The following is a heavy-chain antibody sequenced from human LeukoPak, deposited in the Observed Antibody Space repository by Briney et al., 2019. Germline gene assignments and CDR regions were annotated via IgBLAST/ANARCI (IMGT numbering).Heavy chain of an antibody. V-gene: IGHV1-46*03. Sequence: ASLKVSCKASGYTFTSYYMHWVRQAPGQGLEWMGIINPSGGSTSYAQKFQGRVTMTRDTPTSTVYMELSSLRSEDTAVYYCASGVAVAGTLDYWGQGTLVSVSS. J-gene: IGHJ4*02. CDR2: INPSGGST. CDR3: ASGVAVAGTLDY. D-gene: IGHD6-19*01. CDR1: GYTFTSYY.